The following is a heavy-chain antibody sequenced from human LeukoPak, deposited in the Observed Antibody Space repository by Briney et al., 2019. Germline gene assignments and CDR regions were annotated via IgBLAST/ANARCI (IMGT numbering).Heavy chain of an antibody. CDR3: ARGGAFLWFGRTDKFDY. D-gene: IGHD3-10*01. V-gene: IGHV1-8*01. Sequence: EASVKVSCKASGYTFTSYDINWVRQATGQGLEWMGWMNPNSGNTGYAQKFQGRVTMTRNTSISTAYMELSSLRSEDTAVYYCARGGAFLWFGRTDKFDYWGQGTLVTVSS. CDR2: MNPNSGNT. CDR1: GYTFTSYD. J-gene: IGHJ4*02.